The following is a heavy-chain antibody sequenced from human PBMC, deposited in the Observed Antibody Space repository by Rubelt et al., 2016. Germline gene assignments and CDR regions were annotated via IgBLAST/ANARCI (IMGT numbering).Heavy chain of an antibody. CDR2: ISHGGIT. Sequence: QVQLQQWGAGLLKPSETLSLTCAFYGGSFSAYYWAWIRQPPGKGLERIGEISHGGITNYKPSLKSRVTISLDTSKNQFSLMLTSVTAADTAVYYCASSWYRFDYWGQGTRVTVSS. CDR3: ASSWYRFDY. V-gene: IGHV4-34*01. J-gene: IGHJ4*02. CDR1: GGSFSAYY. D-gene: IGHD6-13*01.